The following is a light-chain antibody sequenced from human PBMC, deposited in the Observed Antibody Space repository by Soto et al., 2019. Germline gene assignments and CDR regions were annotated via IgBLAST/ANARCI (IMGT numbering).Light chain of an antibody. CDR2: GAS. Sequence: IGMPHSPATVSVSPGERATLCCRASQSVSSNLAWYQQKPGQAPRLLIYGASTRATGIPARFSGSGSGTEFTLTISSLQSEDFAVYYCQQYNDWPRTFGQGTKVDIK. J-gene: IGKJ1*01. V-gene: IGKV3-15*01. CDR1: QSVSSN. CDR3: QQYNDWPRT.